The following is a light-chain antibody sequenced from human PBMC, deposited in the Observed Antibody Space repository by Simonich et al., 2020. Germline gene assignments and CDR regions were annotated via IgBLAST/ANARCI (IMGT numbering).Light chain of an antibody. Sequence: QSALPQPASVSGSPGQSITFSCTGTGIDVGSNNLFSWYQQPPGKAPKLLLYEGSKRPSGGSNRFSCSKSGNTASRTISGLQAEDEADYYGCSYAGSSTVVFGGGTKLTVL. CDR2: EGS. J-gene: IGLJ2*01. CDR3: CSYAGSSTVV. V-gene: IGLV2-23*01. CDR1: GIDVGSNNL.